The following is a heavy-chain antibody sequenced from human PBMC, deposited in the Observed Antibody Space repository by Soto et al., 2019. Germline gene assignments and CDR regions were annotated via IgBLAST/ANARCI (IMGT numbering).Heavy chain of an antibody. CDR3: ARAGGLLLDY. J-gene: IGHJ4*02. V-gene: IGHV3-30-3*01. D-gene: IGHD2-15*01. CDR2: ISYDGSNK. CDR1: GFTFSSYA. Sequence: QVQLVESGGGVVQPGRSLRLSCAASGFTFSSYAMHWVRQAPGKGLEWVAVISYDGSNKYYADSVKGRFTISRDISKNTLYLQMNSLSAEDTAVDYCARAGGLLLDYWGQGTLVTVSS.